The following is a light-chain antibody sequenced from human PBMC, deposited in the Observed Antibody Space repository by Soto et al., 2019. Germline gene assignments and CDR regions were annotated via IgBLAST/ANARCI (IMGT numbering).Light chain of an antibody. Sequence: SSELTQPPSVSVAPEKTARLTCGGDNIGSKRVHWYRQKPGQAPVLVIYYDSDRPSGIPERSSGSNSGNTATLPINRVEAGDEADYYCQVWDISTDHYVFGTGTKLTVL. CDR2: YDS. J-gene: IGLJ1*01. CDR1: NIGSKR. CDR3: QVWDISTDHYV. V-gene: IGLV3-21*04.